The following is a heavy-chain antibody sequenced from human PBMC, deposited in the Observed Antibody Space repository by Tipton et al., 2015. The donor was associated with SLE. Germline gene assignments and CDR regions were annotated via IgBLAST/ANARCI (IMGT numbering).Heavy chain of an antibody. D-gene: IGHD6-13*01. CDR3: ARGHSGSWAFDY. CDR2: INHSGST. CDR1: GGSFSGYY. J-gene: IGHJ4*02. Sequence: LRLSCAVYGGSFSGYYWSWIRQPPGKGLEWIGEINHSGSTNYNPSLKSRVTISVDTSKNQFSLKLSSVTAADTAVYYCARGHSGSWAFDYWGQGTLVTVSS. V-gene: IGHV4-34*01.